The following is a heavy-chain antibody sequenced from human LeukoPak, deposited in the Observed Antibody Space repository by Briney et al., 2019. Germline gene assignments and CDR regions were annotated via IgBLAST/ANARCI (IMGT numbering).Heavy chain of an antibody. D-gene: IGHD6-6*01. CDR1: GFTFSSYG. J-gene: IGHJ5*02. V-gene: IGHV3-30*18. CDR3: AKEGLVLALASPWFDP. CDR2: ISYDGSNK. Sequence: QPGRSLRLSCAASGFTFSSYGMHWVRQAPGKGLEWVAVISYDGSNKYYADSVKGRSTISRDNSKNTLYLQMNSLRAEDTAVYYCAKEGLVLALASPWFDPWGQGTLVTVSS.